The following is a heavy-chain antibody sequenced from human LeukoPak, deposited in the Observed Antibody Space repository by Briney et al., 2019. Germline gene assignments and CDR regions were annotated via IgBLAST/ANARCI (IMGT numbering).Heavy chain of an antibody. CDR2: INPKSGGR. Sequence: ASVKVSCKASGYTITAYYIHWVRQAPGQGLEGMGQINPKSGGRKYAQKFQGRVTMTRDTSSNTAYMELSGLRSDDTTMYYCARDWTGGCHDYWGQGTLVTVSS. CDR1: GYTITAYY. J-gene: IGHJ4*02. V-gene: IGHV1-2*06. D-gene: IGHD3/OR15-3a*01. CDR3: ARDWTGGCHDY.